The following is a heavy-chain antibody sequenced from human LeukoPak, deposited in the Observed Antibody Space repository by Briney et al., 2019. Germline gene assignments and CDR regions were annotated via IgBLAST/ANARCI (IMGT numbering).Heavy chain of an antibody. CDR3: ARASISPTCGMDV. J-gene: IGHJ6*02. CDR2: INPSDSST. D-gene: IGHD3-16*01. Sequence: VASVKVSCKASGYTFTSYYIYWVRQAPGQGLEWMGVINPSDSSTSYAPKFQGRVTMTRDTSTSTVYMDLSSLRSEDTAVYYCARASISPTCGMDVWSQGTTVTVSS. V-gene: IGHV1-46*01. CDR1: GYTFTSYY.